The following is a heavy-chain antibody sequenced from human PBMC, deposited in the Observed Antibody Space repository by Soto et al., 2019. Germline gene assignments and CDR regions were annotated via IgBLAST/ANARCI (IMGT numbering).Heavy chain of an antibody. CDR3: AREMAGIEGARHSFLMDV. Sequence: LRLSFAASGFTFRSYGMQWVRQAPGKWLEWVAVIWYDGSNKYYSDSVKGRFTISRDNSKNTLYLQMNSLRAEDTAVYYCAREMAGIEGARHSFLMDV. V-gene: IGHV3-33*01. CDR2: IWYDGSNK. D-gene: IGHD1-26*01. J-gene: IGHJ6*01. CDR1: GFTFRSYG.